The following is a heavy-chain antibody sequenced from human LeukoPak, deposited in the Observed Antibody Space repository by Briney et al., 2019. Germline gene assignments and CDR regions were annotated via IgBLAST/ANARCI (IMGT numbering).Heavy chain of an antibody. J-gene: IGHJ4*02. CDR2: IYYSGST. D-gene: IGHD5-24*01. Sequence: PSETLSLTCTVSGGSISSGGYYWSWIRQHPGKGLEWIGYIYYSGSTYYNPSLKSRVTISVDTSKNQFSLKLNSVTAADAAVYYCARDDDGYNRFDSWGQGTLVTVSS. CDR3: ARDDDGYNRFDS. V-gene: IGHV4-31*03. CDR1: GGSISSGGYY.